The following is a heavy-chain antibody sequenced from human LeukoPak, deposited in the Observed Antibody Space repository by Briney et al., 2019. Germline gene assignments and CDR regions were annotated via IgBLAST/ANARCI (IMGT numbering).Heavy chain of an antibody. CDR2: ISTDGSYK. CDR1: GFTFSSFP. J-gene: IGHJ2*01. D-gene: IGHD3-16*01. CDR3: ARSLIPGRWYFDL. Sequence: GGSLRLSCAASGFTFSSFPFHWVRQAPGKGLEWVAAISTDGSYKYHGDSVKGRFTISRDNPMNTLYLQMNGLRPDDTAVYYCARSLIPGRWYFDLWGRGTLVTVSS. V-gene: IGHV3-30*04.